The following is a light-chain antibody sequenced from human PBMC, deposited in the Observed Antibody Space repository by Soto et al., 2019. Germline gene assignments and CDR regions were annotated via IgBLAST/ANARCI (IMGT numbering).Light chain of an antibody. CDR3: QQYGSSLFT. CDR1: QSVISSY. V-gene: IGKV3-20*01. CDR2: GAS. J-gene: IGKJ4*01. Sequence: EIVLTQSPGTLSLSPGEKATLSCRASQSVISSYLAWYQQKPGQAPRLLIYGASSRATGIPDRFSGIGSGTDFTLTISRLEPEDFAVYYCQQYGSSLFTFGGGTKVDIK.